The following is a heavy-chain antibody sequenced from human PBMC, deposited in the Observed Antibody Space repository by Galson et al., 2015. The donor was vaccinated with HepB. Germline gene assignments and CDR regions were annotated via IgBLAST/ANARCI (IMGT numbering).Heavy chain of an antibody. CDR1: GGSINNYY. CDR3: ARDSYLSGLRVAHLRQAYYNDTIGYDASDI. J-gene: IGHJ3*02. V-gene: IGHV4-4*07. Sequence: SETLSLTCTVSGGSINNYYWSWVRQPAGRGLEWIGRIYTTGTTNYNPSLKTRVTMSIDTSKNQFSLRLSSVTAADTAVYFCARDSYLSGLRVAHLRQAYYNDTIGYDASDIWGLGTMVTVSS. CDR2: IYTTGTT. D-gene: IGHD3-22*01.